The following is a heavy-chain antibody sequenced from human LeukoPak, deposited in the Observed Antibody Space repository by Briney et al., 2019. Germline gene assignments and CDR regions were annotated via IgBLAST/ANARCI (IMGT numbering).Heavy chain of an antibody. CDR1: GGSISSGGYS. CDR3: AREPIYYDSSGYSMPGYFDY. CDR2: IYHSGST. Sequence: PSETLSLTCAVSGGSISSGGYSWSWIRQPPGKGLEWIGYIYHSGSTYYNPSLKSRVTISVDRSKNQFSLKLSSVTAADTAVYYCAREPIYYDSSGYSMPGYFDYWGQGTLVTVSS. J-gene: IGHJ4*02. V-gene: IGHV4-30-2*01. D-gene: IGHD3-22*01.